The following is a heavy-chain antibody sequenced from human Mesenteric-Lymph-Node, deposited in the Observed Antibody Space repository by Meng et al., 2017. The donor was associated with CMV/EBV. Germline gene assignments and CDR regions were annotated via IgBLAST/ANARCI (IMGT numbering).Heavy chain of an antibody. D-gene: IGHD3-3*01. J-gene: IGHJ4*02. CDR2: IGTRVGNR. CDR3: ARGGDFWSGYYSDVYYLHY. CDR1: A. V-gene: IGHV3-23*01. Sequence: AMGWCRQAPGKGLDWVSVIGTRVGNRYYADSVRGRFTISRDNSKNTLHLQMNSLRAEDTAVYYCARGGDFWSGYYSDVYYLHYWGQGTLVTVSS.